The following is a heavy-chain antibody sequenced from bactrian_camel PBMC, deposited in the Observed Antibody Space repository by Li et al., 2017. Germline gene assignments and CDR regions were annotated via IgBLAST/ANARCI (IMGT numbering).Heavy chain of an antibody. V-gene: IGHV3S6*01. J-gene: IGHJ4*01. D-gene: IGHD4*01. Sequence: HVQLVESGGGSVQAGGSLRLSCAASGYTFSSYCMAWFRQAPGKEREGEREGVAALYTNGDQTYYADSAKGRFTVSRDTAKNTLYLQMNNLQPEDTAMYYCAAEGRDGDSHCPRGLIIFAAQLSQIFRYWGQGTQVTVSS. CDR3: AAEGRDGDSHCPRGLIIFAAQLSQIFRY. CDR1: GYTFSSYC. CDR2: LYTNGDQT.